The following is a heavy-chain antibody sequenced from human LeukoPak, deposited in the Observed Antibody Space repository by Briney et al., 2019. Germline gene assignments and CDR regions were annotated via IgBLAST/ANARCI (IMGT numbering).Heavy chain of an antibody. V-gene: IGHV3-23*01. CDR2: ISGSGGST. Sequence: GGSLRLSCAASGFTFSSYAMSWVRQAPGKGLEWVSAISGSGGSTYYADSVKGRFTISRDNSKNSLYLQMNSLRTEDTALYYCVKDMGPLGTIWLDYWGQGTLVSVSS. CDR3: VKDMGPLGTIWLDY. J-gene: IGHJ4*02. D-gene: IGHD3-3*01. CDR1: GFTFSSYA.